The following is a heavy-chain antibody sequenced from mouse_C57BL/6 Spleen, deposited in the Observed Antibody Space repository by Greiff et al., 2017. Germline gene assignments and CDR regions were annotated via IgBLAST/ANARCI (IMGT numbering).Heavy chain of an antibody. J-gene: IGHJ1*03. CDR2: ISDGGSYT. Sequence: EVQGVESGGGLVKPGGSLKLSCAASGFTFSSYAMSWVRQTPEKRLEWVATISDGGSYTYYPDNVKGRFTISRDNAKNNLYLQMSHLKSEDTAMYYCARDAYYGSSQYFDVWGTGTTVTVSS. CDR3: ARDAYYGSSQYFDV. CDR1: GFTFSSYA. D-gene: IGHD1-1*01. V-gene: IGHV5-4*01.